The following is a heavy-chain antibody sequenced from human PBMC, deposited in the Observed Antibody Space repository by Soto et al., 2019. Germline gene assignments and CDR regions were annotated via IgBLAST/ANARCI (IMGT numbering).Heavy chain of an antibody. J-gene: IGHJ6*02. CDR3: ARRKDSSRYFYGLDV. CDR2: VHHTGTS. CDR1: GGSFNDYF. Sequence: QVALQQWGAGLLKPAQTLSLTCGVHGGSFNDYFWTWIRLTPGKGLEWIGEVHHTGTSYYNPSLRRRLTVSVDTSKSQFSLTLTSVTATDTGTYYCARRKDSSRYFYGLDVWGQGTTVVVS. V-gene: IGHV4-34*02. D-gene: IGHD4-4*01.